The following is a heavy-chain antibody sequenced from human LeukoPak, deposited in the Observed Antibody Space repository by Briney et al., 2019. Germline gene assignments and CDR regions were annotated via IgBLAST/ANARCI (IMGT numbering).Heavy chain of an antibody. CDR1: GFTFSSYA. Sequence: GGSLRLSCAASGFTFSSYAMSWVRQAPGKGLEWVSAISGSGGNTYYADSVKGRFTISRDNSKNTLYLQMNSLRAEDTAVYYCAKASDYDILTGSIWGQGTLVTVSS. CDR2: ISGSGGNT. V-gene: IGHV3-23*01. CDR3: AKASDYDILTGSI. D-gene: IGHD3-9*01. J-gene: IGHJ4*02.